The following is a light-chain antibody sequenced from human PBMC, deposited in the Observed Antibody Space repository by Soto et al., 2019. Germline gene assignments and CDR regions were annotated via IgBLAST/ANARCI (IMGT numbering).Light chain of an antibody. CDR1: SSDVGAYDF. J-gene: IGLJ1*01. Sequence: QSALTQPASVSRSPGQSITISCTGTSSDVGAYDFVSWYQQHPDKAPKLMIYDVSNRPSGVSDRFSGSKSGNTASLTISGLLAEDEADYYCTSYTSSNTLYVFGTGTKVTVL. CDR3: TSYTSSNTLYV. CDR2: DVS. V-gene: IGLV2-14*01.